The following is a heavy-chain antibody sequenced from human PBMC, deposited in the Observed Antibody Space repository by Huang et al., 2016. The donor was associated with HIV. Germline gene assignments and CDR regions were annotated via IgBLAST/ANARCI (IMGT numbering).Heavy chain of an antibody. Sequence: VQLVESGGGLVQPGWSLGLSCAASGFAFSQYAVHWVRQFPGKGLDGVSGIGGNSGYIAYAASVRGRFVISRDNAKKSLYLKMNGLRLEDTALYFCVIMDDYFDYWGQGVLVGVSS. CDR3: VIMDDYFDY. J-gene: IGHJ4*02. V-gene: IGHV3-9*01. CDR1: GFAFSQYA. CDR2: IGGNSGYI. D-gene: IGHD2-8*01.